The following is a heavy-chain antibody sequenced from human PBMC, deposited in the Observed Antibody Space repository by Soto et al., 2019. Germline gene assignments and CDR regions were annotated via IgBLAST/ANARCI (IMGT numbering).Heavy chain of an antibody. CDR3: AKGTMVRGVMPLGYYGMDV. CDR2: IYYSGST. Sequence: SETLSLTCTVSGVSVSSGGYYWSWIRLHPGKGLVWIGYIYYSGSTYYNPSLKSRVTISVDTSKNQFSLKLSSVTAADTAAYYCAKGTMVRGVMPLGYYGMDVWGQGTTVTVSS. CDR1: GVSVSSGGYY. V-gene: IGHV4-31*03. D-gene: IGHD3-10*01. J-gene: IGHJ6*02.